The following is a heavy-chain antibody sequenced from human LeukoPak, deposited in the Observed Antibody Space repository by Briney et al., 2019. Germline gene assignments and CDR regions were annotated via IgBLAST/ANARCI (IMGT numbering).Heavy chain of an antibody. V-gene: IGHV4-34*01. CDR2: INHSGST. J-gene: IGHJ2*01. CDR1: GGSLTDYY. Sequence: SETLSLTCAVYGGSLTDYYWAWIRQPPGKGLEWIGEINHSGSTNYSPSLKSRVTISLDTSKNQFFLKLNSVTAADTAVYYCAREDWYFDLWGRGTLVTVSP. CDR3: AREDWYFDL.